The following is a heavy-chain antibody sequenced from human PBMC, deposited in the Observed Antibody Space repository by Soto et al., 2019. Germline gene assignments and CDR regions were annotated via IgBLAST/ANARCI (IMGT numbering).Heavy chain of an antibody. J-gene: IGHJ5*01. CDR2: ISASGGTA. CDR1: GFMFSSYA. V-gene: IGHV3-23*01. Sequence: VGSLRLSCAASGFMFSSYAMSWVRQAPWKGLEWVSSISASGGTANLADSVEGRCTISRDNSKSTLYLQMNSLRAEDTAVYYCAKLTYPSDSTGYYYERVSGWIDSWGQGTLVTVSS. CDR3: AKLTYPSDSTGYYYERVSGWIDS. D-gene: IGHD3-22*01.